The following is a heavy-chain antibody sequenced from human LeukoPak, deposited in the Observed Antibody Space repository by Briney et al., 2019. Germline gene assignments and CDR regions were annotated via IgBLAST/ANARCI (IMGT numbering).Heavy chain of an antibody. V-gene: IGHV1-18*01. Sequence: ASVTVSCKASGYTFTSYGISWVRQAPGQGLEWMGWISAYNGNTNYAQKLQGRVTMTTDTSTSTAYMELSSLRSEDTAVYYCARDLVVSCSSTSCSVAPSDFWGQGALVPVSS. CDR3: ARDLVVSCSSTSCSVAPSDF. CDR2: ISAYNGNT. CDR1: GYTFTSYG. J-gene: IGHJ4*02. D-gene: IGHD2-2*01.